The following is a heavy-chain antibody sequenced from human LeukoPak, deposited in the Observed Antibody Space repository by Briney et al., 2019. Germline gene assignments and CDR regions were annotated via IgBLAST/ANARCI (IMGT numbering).Heavy chain of an antibody. J-gene: IGHJ5*02. CDR1: GYTFTGYY. CDR2: INPNSGGT. D-gene: IGHD6-13*01. V-gene: IGHV1-2*02. Sequence: ASVKVSCKASGYTFTGYYMHWVRQAPGQGLEWMGWINPNSGGTNYAQKFQGRVTMTRDTSISTAYMELSRLRSDDTAVYYCARDRSSSWYDNWFDPWGQGTLVTVSS. CDR3: ARDRSSSWYDNWFDP.